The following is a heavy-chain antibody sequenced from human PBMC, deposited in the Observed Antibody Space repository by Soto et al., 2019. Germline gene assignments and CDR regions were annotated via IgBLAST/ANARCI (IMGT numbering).Heavy chain of an antibody. CDR2: ISSSGSFM. D-gene: IGHD1-1*01. V-gene: IGHV3-21*01. Sequence: SRAASGFGYSTDHLQLAQASPRKGLEWVSSISSSGSFMNYADSVKGRFTISRDNAKNSLYLQMSGLKDEDTAVYYCARDPPTGTTLDWVDSWGQGTLVTVSS. CDR1: GFGYSTDH. J-gene: IGHJ5*01. CDR3: ARDPPTGTTLDWVDS.